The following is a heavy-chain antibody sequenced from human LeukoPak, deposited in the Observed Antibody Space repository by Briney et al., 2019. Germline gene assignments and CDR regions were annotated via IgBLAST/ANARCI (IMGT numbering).Heavy chain of an antibody. D-gene: IGHD3-3*01. J-gene: IGHJ4*02. V-gene: IGHV3-30-3*01. CDR3: AKARGLTIFGVVMFFDY. CDR1: GFTFSSYA. Sequence: PGGSLRLSCAASGFTFSSYAMPWVRQAPGKGLEWVAVISYGGSNKYYADSVKGRFTISRDNSKNTLYLQMNSLRAEDTAVYYCAKARGLTIFGVVMFFDYWGQGTLVTVSS. CDR2: ISYGGSNK.